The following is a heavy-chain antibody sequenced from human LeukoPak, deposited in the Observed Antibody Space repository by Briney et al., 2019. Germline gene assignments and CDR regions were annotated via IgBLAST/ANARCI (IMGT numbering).Heavy chain of an antibody. CDR2: ISSSSSYI. J-gene: IGHJ4*02. CDR1: GFTFSSYA. V-gene: IGHV3-21*01. CDR3: ARDSSGYLHDY. Sequence: GGSLRLSCAASGFTFSSYAMSWVRQAPGKGLEWVSSISSSSSYIYYADSVKGRFTISRDNAKNSLYLQMNSLRAEDTAVYYCARDSSGYLHDYWGQGTLVTVSS. D-gene: IGHD3-22*01.